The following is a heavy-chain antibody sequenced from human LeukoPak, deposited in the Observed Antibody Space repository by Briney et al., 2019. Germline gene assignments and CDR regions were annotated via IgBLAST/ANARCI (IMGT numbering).Heavy chain of an antibody. J-gene: IGHJ4*02. CDR2: ISSSSSYI. V-gene: IGHV3-21*01. CDR1: GFTFSSYS. Sequence: GGSLRLSCAASGFTFSSYSMNWVRQAPGKGLEWVSSISSSSSYIYYADSVKGRFTISRDNAKNSLYLQMNSLRAEDTAVCYCAREVENYDILTGYYKWYYFDYWGQGTLVAVSS. CDR3: AREVENYDILTGYYKWYYFDY. D-gene: IGHD3-9*01.